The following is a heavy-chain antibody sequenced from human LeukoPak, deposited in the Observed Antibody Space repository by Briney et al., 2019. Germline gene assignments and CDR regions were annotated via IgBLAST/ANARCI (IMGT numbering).Heavy chain of an antibody. CDR1: GFTFTSYA. V-gene: IGHV3-23*01. CDR3: AKFRGSTSSLN. D-gene: IGHD2-2*01. J-gene: IGHJ4*02. CDR2: ISGSGGST. Sequence: GGSLRLSCAASGFTFTSYAMSWVRQAPGKGLEWVSAISGSGGSTYYADSVKGRFTISRDNSKNTLYLQMNSLRAEDTAVYYCAKFRGSTSSLNWGQGTLVTVSS.